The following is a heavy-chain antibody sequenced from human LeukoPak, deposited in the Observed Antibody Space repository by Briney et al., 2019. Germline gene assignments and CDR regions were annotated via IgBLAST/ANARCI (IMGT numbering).Heavy chain of an antibody. D-gene: IGHD2-2*01. CDR3: ARHPMPLPFDY. V-gene: IGHV4-59*08. Sequence: PSETLPLTCTVSGGSISSYYWSWIRQPPGKGLEWIGYIYYSGSTNYNPSLKSRVTISVDTSKNQFSLKLSSVTAADTAVYYCARHPMPLPFDYWGQGTLVTVSS. J-gene: IGHJ4*02. CDR1: GGSISSYY. CDR2: IYYSGST.